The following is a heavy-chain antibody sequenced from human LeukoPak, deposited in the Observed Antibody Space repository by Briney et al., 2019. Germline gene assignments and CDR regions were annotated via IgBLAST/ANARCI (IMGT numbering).Heavy chain of an antibody. V-gene: IGHV4-34*01. CDR1: GGSFSGYY. CDR2: INHSGST. Sequence: SETLSLTCAVYGGSFSGYYWSWIRQPPGKGLEWIGEINHSGSTNYNPSLKSRVTISVDTSKDQFSLKLSSVTAADTAVYYCARYYYYGMDVWGQGTTVTVSS. J-gene: IGHJ6*02. CDR3: ARYYYYGMDV.